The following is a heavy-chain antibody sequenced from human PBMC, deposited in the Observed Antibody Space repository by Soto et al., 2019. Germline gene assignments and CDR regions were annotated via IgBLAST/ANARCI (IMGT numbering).Heavy chain of an antibody. V-gene: IGHV5-51*01. CDR2: IYPGDSDT. CDR1: GYSFTSYW. CDR3: ARPGFGNYVHYYYGMDV. Sequence: GESLKISCKGSGYSFTSYWIGWVRQMPGKGLEWMGIIYPGDSDTRYSPSFQGQVTISADKSISTAYLQWSSLKASDTAMYYCARPGFGNYVHYYYGMDVWGQGTTVTVSS. J-gene: IGHJ6*02. D-gene: IGHD4-4*01.